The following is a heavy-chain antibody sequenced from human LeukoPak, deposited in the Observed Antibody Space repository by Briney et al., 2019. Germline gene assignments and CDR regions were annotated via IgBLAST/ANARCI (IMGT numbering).Heavy chain of an antibody. Sequence: SETLSLTCTVSGGSISSYYWSWIRQPPGKGLEWIGYIYYSGSTNYNPSLKSRVTISVDTSKKQFSMKLTSVTVADTAVYYCARETAQKGAHYMDVWGKGTTVTISS. CDR1: GGSISSYY. D-gene: IGHD3-16*01. CDR3: ARETAQKGAHYMDV. V-gene: IGHV4-59*01. J-gene: IGHJ6*03. CDR2: IYYSGST.